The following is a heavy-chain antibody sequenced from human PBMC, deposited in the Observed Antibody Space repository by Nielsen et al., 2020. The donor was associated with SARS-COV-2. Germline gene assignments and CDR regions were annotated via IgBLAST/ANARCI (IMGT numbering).Heavy chain of an antibody. D-gene: IGHD4/OR15-4a*01. V-gene: IGHV4-39*07. CDR3: ARGGEFGAYMIYFDY. Sequence: SETLSLTCTVSDGSISSSSYYWGWIRQPPGKGLEWIGSIYYSGSTYYNPSLKSRVTISVDTSKNQFSLKVTSVTAADTAVYYCARGGEFGAYMIYFDYWGQGISVPVSS. CDR1: DGSISSSSYY. CDR2: IYYSGST. J-gene: IGHJ4*02.